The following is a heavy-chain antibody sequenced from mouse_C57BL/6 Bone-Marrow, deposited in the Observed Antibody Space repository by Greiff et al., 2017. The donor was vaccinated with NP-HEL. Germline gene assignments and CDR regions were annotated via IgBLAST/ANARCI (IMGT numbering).Heavy chain of an antibody. CDR1: GYTFTSYW. V-gene: IGHV1-64*01. J-gene: IGHJ4*01. CDR2: IHPNSGST. Sequence: QVQLQQPGAELVKPGASVKLSCKASGYTFTSYWMHWVKQRPGQGLEWIGMIHPNSGSTNYNEKFKSKATLTVDKSSSTAYMQLSSLTSEDSAVYYCARRRSNYGRYYYAMDYWGQGTSVTVSP. CDR3: ARRRSNYGRYYYAMDY. D-gene: IGHD2-5*01.